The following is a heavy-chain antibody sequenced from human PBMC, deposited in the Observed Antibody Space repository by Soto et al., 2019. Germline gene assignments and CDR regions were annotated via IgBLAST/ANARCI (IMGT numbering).Heavy chain of an antibody. CDR1: GFTFSSYD. J-gene: IGHJ4*02. Sequence: GGSLRLSCASSGFTFSSYDMHWVRQATGKGLEWVSAIGTAGDTYYPGSVKGRFTISRENAKNSLYLQMNSLRAEDTAVYYCARTYSDYPFDYWGQGTLVTVSS. V-gene: IGHV3-13*01. D-gene: IGHD4-17*01. CDR2: IGTAGDT. CDR3: ARTYSDYPFDY.